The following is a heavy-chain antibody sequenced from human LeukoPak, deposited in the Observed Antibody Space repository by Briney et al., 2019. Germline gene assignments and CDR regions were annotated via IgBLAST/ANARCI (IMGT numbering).Heavy chain of an antibody. Sequence: GGSLRLSCAASGFTFSSYSMNWVLQAPGKGLEWVSSISSSSSYIYYADSVKGRFTISRDNAKNSLYLQMNSLRAEDTAVYYCASSAVAGYGGFDYWGQGTLVTVSS. V-gene: IGHV3-21*01. CDR2: ISSSSSYI. D-gene: IGHD6-19*01. CDR1: GFTFSSYS. CDR3: ASSAVAGYGGFDY. J-gene: IGHJ4*02.